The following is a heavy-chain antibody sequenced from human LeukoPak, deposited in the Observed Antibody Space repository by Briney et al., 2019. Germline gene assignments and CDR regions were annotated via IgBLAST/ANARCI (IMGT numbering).Heavy chain of an antibody. Sequence: NPSETLSLTCTVSGDSTSSYFWSWIRQPAGKGPEWIGRIYASGSANYNPSLKSRVTMSVDTSKNQFSLKLSSVTAADTAVYYCARVAYDILTGYLYYFDYWGQGTLVTVSS. J-gene: IGHJ4*02. CDR2: IYASGSA. D-gene: IGHD3-9*01. CDR1: GDSTSSYF. CDR3: ARVAYDILTGYLYYFDY. V-gene: IGHV4-4*07.